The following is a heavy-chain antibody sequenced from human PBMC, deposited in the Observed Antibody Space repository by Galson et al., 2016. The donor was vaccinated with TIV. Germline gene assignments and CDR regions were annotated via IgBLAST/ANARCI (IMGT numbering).Heavy chain of an antibody. CDR2: IDQSGNT. D-gene: IGHD5/OR15-5a*01. V-gene: IGHV4-34*01. CDR1: GGPFSGYY. CDR3: ARSPMSPFDL. J-gene: IGHJ2*01. Sequence: SETLSPTCAVYGGPFSGYYWSWIRQTPGKGLEWIGEIDQSGNTRYNLSLKSRVTISLDMSKNQFSLKLTSVTAADTAMYYCARSPMSPFDLWGRGTLVTVSS.